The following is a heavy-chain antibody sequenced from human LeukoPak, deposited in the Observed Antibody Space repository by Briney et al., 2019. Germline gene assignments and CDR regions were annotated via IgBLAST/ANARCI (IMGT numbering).Heavy chain of an antibody. Sequence: SETLSLTCTVSGGSISSSSYYWSWIRQPPGKGLEWIGYIYYSGSTNYNPSLKSRVTISVDTSKNQFSLKLSSVTAADTAVYYCARRPGGPGADAFDIWGQGTMVTVSS. CDR2: IYYSGST. V-gene: IGHV4-61*01. D-gene: IGHD2-15*01. CDR1: GGSISSSSYY. CDR3: ARRPGGPGADAFDI. J-gene: IGHJ3*02.